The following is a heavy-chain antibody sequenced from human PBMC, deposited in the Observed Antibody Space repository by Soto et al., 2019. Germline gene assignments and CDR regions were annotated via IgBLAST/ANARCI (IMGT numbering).Heavy chain of an antibody. V-gene: IGHV1-69*13. D-gene: IGHD3-9*01. CDR1: GGTFSSYA. CDR3: ARGNPRHDTRAQYGMEV. CDR2: IIPIFGTA. Sequence: ASVQVSGTASGGTFSSYAISWVRQAPVQGLEWMGGIIPIFGTANYAQKFQGRVTITADESTSTAYMELSSLRPEDTAVYYCARGNPRHDTRAQYGMEVWGQGTTVKVSS. J-gene: IGHJ6*01.